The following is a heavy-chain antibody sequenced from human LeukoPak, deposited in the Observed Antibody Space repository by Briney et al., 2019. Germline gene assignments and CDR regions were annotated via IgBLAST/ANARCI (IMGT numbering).Heavy chain of an antibody. CDR1: GFSFSSCA. Sequence: GGSLRLSCAASGFSFSSCAMTWVRQAPGKGLEWVSAITGGGGSTTYYADSVKGRFTISADNSKNTLYLQMHSLRAEDTAIYYRAKGRVGGWNGGDCWGQGTLVTVSS. CDR3: AKGRVGGWNGGDC. V-gene: IGHV3-23*01. D-gene: IGHD1-1*01. CDR2: ITGGGGSTT. J-gene: IGHJ4*02.